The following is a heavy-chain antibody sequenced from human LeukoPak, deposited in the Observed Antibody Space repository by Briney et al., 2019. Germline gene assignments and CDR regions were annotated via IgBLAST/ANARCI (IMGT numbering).Heavy chain of an antibody. CDR1: GYILSKLS. J-gene: IGHJ3*02. V-gene: IGHV1-24*01. CDR2: FDPEDGET. CDR3: TTGLRNAFDI. Sequence: ASVKVSCKVSGYILSKLSMHWVRQAPGKGLEWMGGFDPEDGETIYAQKLQGRVTMTDDISTDIAYMDLSSLRSEDTAVYYCTTGLRNAFDIWGQGTMVTVSS. D-gene: IGHD3-16*01.